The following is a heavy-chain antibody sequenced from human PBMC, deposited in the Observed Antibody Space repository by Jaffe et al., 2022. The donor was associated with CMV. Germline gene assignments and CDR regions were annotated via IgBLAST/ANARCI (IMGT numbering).Heavy chain of an antibody. CDR3: ARDRDKYSSLAWFDP. V-gene: IGHV4-59*01. Sequence: QVQLQESGPGLVKPSETLSLTCTVSGGSISSYYWSWIRQPPGKGLEWIGYIYYSGSTNYNPSLKSRVTISVDTSKNQFSLKLSSVTAADTAVYYCARDRDKYSSLAWFDPWGQGTLVTVSS. CDR2: IYYSGST. D-gene: IGHD6-6*01. CDR1: GGSISSYY. J-gene: IGHJ5*02.